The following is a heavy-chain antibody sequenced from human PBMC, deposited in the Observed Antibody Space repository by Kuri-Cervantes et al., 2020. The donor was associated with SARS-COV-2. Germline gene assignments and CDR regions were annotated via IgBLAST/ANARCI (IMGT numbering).Heavy chain of an antibody. V-gene: IGHV3-21*01. CDR1: GFTFSNAW. CDR3: AREKLLPMDV. Sequence: GGSLRLSCAASGFTFSNAWMSWVRQAPGKGLEWVSSISSSSSYIYYADSVKGRFTISRDNAKNSLYLQMNSLRAEDTAVYYCAREKLLPMDVWGQGTTVTVSS. D-gene: IGHD2-15*01. J-gene: IGHJ6*02. CDR2: ISSSSSYI.